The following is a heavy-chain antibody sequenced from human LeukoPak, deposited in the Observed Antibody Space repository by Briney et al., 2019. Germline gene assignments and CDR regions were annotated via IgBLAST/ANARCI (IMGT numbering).Heavy chain of an antibody. D-gene: IGHD3-10*01. V-gene: IGHV1-24*01. CDR3: ATAVDPMVRGVIITGVGFDY. J-gene: IGHJ4*02. CDR2: FDPEDGET. CDR1: GYTLTELS. Sequence: ASVKVSCKVSGYTLTELSMHWVRQAPGKGREWMGGFDPEDGETIYAQKCQCGVTITEDTSTDTAYMELRSLRSEDTAVYYCATAVDPMVRGVIITGVGFDYWGQGTLVTVSS.